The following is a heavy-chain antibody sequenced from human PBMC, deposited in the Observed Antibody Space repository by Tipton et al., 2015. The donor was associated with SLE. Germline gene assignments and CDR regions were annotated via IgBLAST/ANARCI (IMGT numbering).Heavy chain of an antibody. CDR1: GGSISGYY. V-gene: IGHV4-59*01. D-gene: IGHD2-21*01. Sequence: LSCTVSGGSISGYYWGWIRQPPGKGLEWIGYIYYSGSTNYNPSLKSRVTISVDTSNNQFSLRLSSVTAADTAVYYCAREGDSSANFYYHGVNVWGQGTTVTVSS. J-gene: IGHJ6*02. CDR3: AREGDSSANFYYHGVNV. CDR2: IYYSGST.